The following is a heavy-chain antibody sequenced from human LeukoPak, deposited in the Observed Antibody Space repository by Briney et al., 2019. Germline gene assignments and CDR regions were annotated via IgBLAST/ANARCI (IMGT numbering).Heavy chain of an antibody. Sequence: GASVKVSCKGSGYTFTNYAVHWVRLAPGQRLEWLGWINPGNGDTKYSQNFQGRVTVTSDTSAATAYVELNSLTSEDTAVYYCARERWHCRVNCYSVYYYALDVWGQGTTVTVSS. V-gene: IGHV1-3*01. CDR3: ARERWHCRVNCYSVYYYALDV. D-gene: IGHD2-15*01. CDR2: INPGNGDT. J-gene: IGHJ6*02. CDR1: GYTFTNYA.